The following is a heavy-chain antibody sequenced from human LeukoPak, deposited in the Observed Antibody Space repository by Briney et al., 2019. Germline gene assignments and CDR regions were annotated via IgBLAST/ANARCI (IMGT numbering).Heavy chain of an antibody. V-gene: IGHV3-23*01. D-gene: IGHD3-16*01. Sequence: GSLRLSCVGSGFTSIAYALTWACQAPGKGLEWVSGISGGGVTTYYADSVKGRFTISRDNSKNTLYLQMNSLRADDTAIYYCARNQQLGGHSYYYYGMDVWGQGTTVTVSS. J-gene: IGHJ6*02. CDR1: GFTSIAYA. CDR2: ISGGGVTT. CDR3: ARNQQLGGHSYYYYGMDV.